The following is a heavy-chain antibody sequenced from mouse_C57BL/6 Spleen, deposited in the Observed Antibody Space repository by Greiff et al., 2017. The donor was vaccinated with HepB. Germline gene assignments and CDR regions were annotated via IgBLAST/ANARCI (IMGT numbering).Heavy chain of an antibody. CDR3: TTTVVAPPDY. V-gene: IGHV14-4*01. D-gene: IGHD1-1*01. Sequence: VQLQQSGAELVRPGASVKLSCTASGFNIKDAYMHWVKQRPEQGLEWIGWIDPENGDTEYDSKFQGEATITADTSSNTAYLQLSSLTSKDTAVYDCTTTVVAPPDYWGQGTTPTVSS. CDR1: GFNIKDAY. J-gene: IGHJ2*01. CDR2: IDPENGDT.